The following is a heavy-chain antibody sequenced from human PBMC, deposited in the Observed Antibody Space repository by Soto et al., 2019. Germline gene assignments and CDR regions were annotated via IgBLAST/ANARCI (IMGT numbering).Heavy chain of an antibody. CDR2: INHSGST. J-gene: IGHJ6*02. Sequence: SETLSLTCAVYGGSFSGYYWSWIRQPPGKGLEWIGEINHSGSTNYNPSLKSRVTISVDTSKNQFSLKLSSVTAADTAVYYCAISFGVVRKHYYYSIDVSGQGTTVTVSS. V-gene: IGHV4-34*01. D-gene: IGHD3-3*01. CDR3: AISFGVVRKHYYYSIDV. CDR1: GGSFSGYY.